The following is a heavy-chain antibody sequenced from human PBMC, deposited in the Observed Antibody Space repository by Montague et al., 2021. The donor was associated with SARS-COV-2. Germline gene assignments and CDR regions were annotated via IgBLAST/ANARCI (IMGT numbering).Heavy chain of an antibody. CDR2: IYYSGST. CDR1: GGSISTYY. J-gene: IGHJ2*01. D-gene: IGHD5-24*01. CDR3: ARDGYNAHQNYWYFDL. V-gene: IGHV4-59*12. Sequence: SETLSLTCTVSGGSISTYYWSWIRQPPGKGLEWIGNIYYSGSTNXXPSLKSGVTISVDTSKNQFSLKLSSVTAADTAVYYCARDGYNAHQNYWYFDLWGRGTLVTVSS.